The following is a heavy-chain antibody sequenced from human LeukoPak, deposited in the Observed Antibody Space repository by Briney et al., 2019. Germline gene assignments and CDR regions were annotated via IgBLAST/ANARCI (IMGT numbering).Heavy chain of an antibody. CDR3: ARDFDYGDYIDF. D-gene: IGHD4/OR15-4a*01. J-gene: IGHJ4*02. CDR2: ISSGGLTI. V-gene: IGHV3-48*04. CDR1: GFTFSTYT. Sequence: LPGGSLRLSCVASGFTFSTYTFNWVRQAPGKGLEWLSYISSGGLTIFYADSVKGRFTISRDNTKNSIFLDMTNLRAEDTAVYYCARDFDYGDYIDFWDQGTLVAVSS.